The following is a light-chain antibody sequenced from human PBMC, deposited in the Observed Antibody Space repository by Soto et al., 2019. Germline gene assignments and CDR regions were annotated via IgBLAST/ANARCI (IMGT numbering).Light chain of an antibody. CDR2: GAS. V-gene: IGKV3-20*01. J-gene: IGKJ1*01. CDR1: QSVSSSY. Sequence: EIVLTQSPGTLSLSPGERATLSCRASQSVSSSYLAWYQQKPGQAPRLLIYGASSRATGIPDRFSGSRSGTDFTLTISRLEPDDFAVYYCQQYGSSPWTFGQGTQVAIK. CDR3: QQYGSSPWT.